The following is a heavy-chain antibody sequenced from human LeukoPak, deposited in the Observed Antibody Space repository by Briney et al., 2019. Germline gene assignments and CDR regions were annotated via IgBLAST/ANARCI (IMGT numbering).Heavy chain of an antibody. J-gene: IGHJ3*02. CDR3: ARDRGYYGSAYDAFDI. D-gene: IGHD3-10*01. CDR2: IWYDGSNK. CDR1: GFTFSSYG. Sequence: PGRSLRVSCAASGFTFSSYGMHWVRQAPGKGLEWVAVIWYDGSNKYYADSVKGRFTISRDNSKNKLYLQMNSLRAEDTAVYYCARDRGYYGSAYDAFDIWGQGTMVTVSS. V-gene: IGHV3-33*01.